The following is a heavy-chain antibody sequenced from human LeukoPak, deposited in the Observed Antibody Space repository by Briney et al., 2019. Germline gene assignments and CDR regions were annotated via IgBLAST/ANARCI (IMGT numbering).Heavy chain of an antibody. Sequence: PGGSLRLSCAASGFTFSSYGMHWVRQAPGKGLEWVAVISYDGSNKYYADSVKGRFTISRDNSKNTLYLQMNSLRAEDTAVYYCAKSSGYYTGMMYYWGQGTLVTVSS. CDR2: ISYDGSNK. V-gene: IGHV3-30*18. CDR3: AKSSGYYTGMMYY. CDR1: GFTFSSYG. D-gene: IGHD3-3*01. J-gene: IGHJ4*02.